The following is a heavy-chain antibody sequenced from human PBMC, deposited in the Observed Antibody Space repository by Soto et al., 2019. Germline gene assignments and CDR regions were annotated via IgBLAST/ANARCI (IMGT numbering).Heavy chain of an antibody. CDR1: GYTFTSYD. D-gene: IGHD6-13*01. CDR2: MNPNSGNT. Sequence: QVQLVQSGAEVKKPGASVKVSCKASGYTFTSYDINWVRQATGQGLEWMGWMNPNSGNTGYAQKCQGRGTMTRNTSISTAYMELSSLRSEDTAVYYCARRGYSSSWYYYYYYGMDVWGQGTTVTVSS. CDR3: ARRGYSSSWYYYYYYGMDV. V-gene: IGHV1-8*01. J-gene: IGHJ6*02.